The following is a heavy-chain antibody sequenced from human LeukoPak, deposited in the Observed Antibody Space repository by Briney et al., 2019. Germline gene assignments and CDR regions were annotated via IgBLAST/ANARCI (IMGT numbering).Heavy chain of an antibody. CDR3: ARVQSCSGGSCQGYFQY. V-gene: IGHV6-1*01. CDR1: GDSVSSSSVA. CDR2: TNYRSKWFN. J-gene: IGHJ1*01. Sequence: SQTLSLTCAISGDSVSSSSVAWNWIRQSPSRGLEWLGRTNYRSKWFNDYAVFVKSRITINADTSKNQVSLQLNSVTPEDTAVYYCARVQSCSGGSCQGYFQYWGQGILVTVSS. D-gene: IGHD2-15*01.